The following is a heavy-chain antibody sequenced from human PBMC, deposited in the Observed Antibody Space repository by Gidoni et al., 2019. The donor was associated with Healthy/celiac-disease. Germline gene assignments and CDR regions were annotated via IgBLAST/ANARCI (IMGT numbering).Heavy chain of an antibody. V-gene: IGHV4-34*01. Sequence: QVQLQQWGAGLLKPPETLSLTCAVYGGSFSGYYWSWIRQPPGKGLEWIGEINHRGSTNYNPSLKNRVTISVDTSRSQFSLKLSSVTAADTAVYYCARAFTHWGQGTLVTVSS. J-gene: IGHJ4*02. CDR2: INHRGST. CDR3: ARAFTH. CDR1: GGSFSGYY.